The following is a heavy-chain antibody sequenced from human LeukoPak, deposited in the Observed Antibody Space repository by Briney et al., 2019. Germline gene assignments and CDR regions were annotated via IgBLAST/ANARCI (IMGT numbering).Heavy chain of an antibody. Sequence: GGSLRLSCAASGFTFNNYCMHWVRQAPRKGPVWVSRINGDGSNTHSADSVKGRFTISRDNAKNTLYLQMNSLRAEDTAVYYCTREPSGTYWYFDLWGRGTLVTVSS. D-gene: IGHD1-26*01. V-gene: IGHV3-74*01. CDR3: TREPSGTYWYFDL. CDR2: INGDGSNT. CDR1: GFTFNNYC. J-gene: IGHJ2*01.